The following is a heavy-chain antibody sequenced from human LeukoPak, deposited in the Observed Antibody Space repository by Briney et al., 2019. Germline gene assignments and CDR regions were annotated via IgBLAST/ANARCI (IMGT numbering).Heavy chain of an antibody. CDR2: ISGSGGST. J-gene: IGHJ5*02. CDR1: GFTFSSYA. D-gene: IGHD2-2*01. V-gene: IGHV3-23*01. CDR3: AKDAILGYFSSTNCPFDP. Sequence: GGSLRLSCAASGFTFSSYAMSWVRQAPGKGLEWVSAISGSGGSTYYADSVKGRFTISRDNTKNMLYLQMNSLRAEDTAVYYCAKDAILGYFSSTNCPFDPWGQGALVTVSS.